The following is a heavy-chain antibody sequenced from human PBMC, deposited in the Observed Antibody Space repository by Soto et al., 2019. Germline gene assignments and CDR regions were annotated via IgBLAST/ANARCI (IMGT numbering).Heavy chain of an antibody. D-gene: IGHD2-2*01. Sequence: PGGSLRLSCAASGFTFSSYTMHWVRQAPGKGVEWVAVISYDGGNKYYADSVKGRFTISRDNSKNTLYLQMNSLRVEDTAVYYCARDGLIVLVPVAPGSYFDYWGQGTLVTVSS. V-gene: IGHV3-30-3*01. CDR3: ARDGLIVLVPVAPGSYFDY. J-gene: IGHJ4*02. CDR1: GFTFSSYT. CDR2: ISYDGGNK.